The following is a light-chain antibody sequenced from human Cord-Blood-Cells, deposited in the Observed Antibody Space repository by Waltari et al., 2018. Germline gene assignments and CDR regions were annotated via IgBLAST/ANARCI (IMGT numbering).Light chain of an antibody. CDR1: SSDVGGYNY. J-gene: IGLJ3*02. CDR3: SSYTSSSTWV. Sequence: QSALTQPASVSGSPGQSITISCTGTSSDVGGYNYVYWYQQHPGKAPKLMIYDVSNRPSGVSTRFSGSKSGNTAALPISGLQAEDEADYYCSSYTSSSTWVFGRGTKLTVL. CDR2: DVS. V-gene: IGLV2-14*03.